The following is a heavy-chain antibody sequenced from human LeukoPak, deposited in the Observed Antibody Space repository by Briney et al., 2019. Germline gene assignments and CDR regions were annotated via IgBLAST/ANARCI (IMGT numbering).Heavy chain of an antibody. D-gene: IGHD3-10*01. Sequence: GGSLSLSCAASGFSLSSYCMHSVRQAPGKGLEGVAFIRNDGSNNYYEPSLKGRLTISRDNSKNTLYLQMTCLRAQDTAVYYCAKDYSKTSYYGSGTIYRPNGFDPWGQGTLVTVSS. CDR1: GFSLSSYC. J-gene: IGHJ5*02. V-gene: IGHV3-30*02. CDR2: IRNDGSNN. CDR3: AKDYSKTSYYGSGTIYRPNGFDP.